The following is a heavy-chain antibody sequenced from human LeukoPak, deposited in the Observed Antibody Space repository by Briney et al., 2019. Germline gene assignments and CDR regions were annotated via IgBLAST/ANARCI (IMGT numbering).Heavy chain of an antibody. CDR3: AREWGYGDRSDGFDI. V-gene: IGHV1-18*01. D-gene: IGHD4-17*01. CDR2: ISAYNGNT. J-gene: IGHJ3*02. Sequence: ASVKVSCKASGYTFTSYGISWVRQAPGQGLEWMGWISAYNGNTNYAQKLQGRVTMTTDTSTSTAYMELRSLRSDDTAVYYCAREWGYGDRSDGFDIWGQGTMVTVSS. CDR1: GYTFTSYG.